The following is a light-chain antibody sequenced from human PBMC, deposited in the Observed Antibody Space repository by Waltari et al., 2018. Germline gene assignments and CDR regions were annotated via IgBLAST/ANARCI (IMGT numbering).Light chain of an antibody. CDR1: QSLLHRNGHNY. Sequence: DIVMTQSPLSLPVTPRQAASISCRSSQSLLHRNGHNYLDWYLQKPGQSPQLLIYLGSNRASGVPDRFSGSGSGTDFTLKISRVEAEDVGVYYCMQSLQTPLTFGGGTEVEIK. CDR2: LGS. J-gene: IGKJ4*02. V-gene: IGKV2-28*01. CDR3: MQSLQTPLT.